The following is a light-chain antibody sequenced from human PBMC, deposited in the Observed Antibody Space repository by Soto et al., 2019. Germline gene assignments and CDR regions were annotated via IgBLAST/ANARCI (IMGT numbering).Light chain of an antibody. V-gene: IGKV3-20*01. CDR1: QSVTSTS. CDR2: GTS. CDR3: QQYGSSRWT. J-gene: IGKJ1*01. Sequence: TVLTQSPGTLSSSPGERATLSCTASQSVTSTSFAWYQQKPGQAPRLLIYGTSSRAGGIPARFSGSGSGTDFTLAIDRMEPEDFALYYCQQYGSSRWTFGQGTKVAIK.